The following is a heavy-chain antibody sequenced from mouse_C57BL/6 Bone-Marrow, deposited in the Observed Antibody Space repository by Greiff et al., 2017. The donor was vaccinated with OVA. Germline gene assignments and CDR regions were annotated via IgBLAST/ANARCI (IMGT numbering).Heavy chain of an antibody. V-gene: IGHV1-82*01. CDR2: NYPGDGDT. CDR3: ARTGDDGRAY. J-gene: IGHJ3*01. Sequence: QVQLQQSGPELVKPGASVKISCTASGYAFSSSWMNWVKQRPGQGLEWIGRNYPGDGDTNYNGKFKGKATLTADKSSSTAYMQLSSLTAEDSAVYFCARTGDDGRAYWGQGTLVTVSA. CDR1: GYAFSSSW. D-gene: IGHD2-3*01.